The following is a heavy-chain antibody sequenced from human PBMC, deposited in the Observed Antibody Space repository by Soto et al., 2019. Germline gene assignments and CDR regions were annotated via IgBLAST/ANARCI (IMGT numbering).Heavy chain of an antibody. CDR1: AGSISNYY. V-gene: IGHV4-4*07. Sequence: QGQLQESGPGLVKPSETLSLTCTVSAGSISNYYCNWIRQPAGKGLEWIGRIDSSGSINYSPSLKSRVTMSVDTSENQFSLKLSSVTAADTAVYYCARDGSTVTTNYHYAMDVWGQGTTVTVSS. J-gene: IGHJ6*02. CDR3: ARDGSTVTTNYHYAMDV. D-gene: IGHD4-17*01. CDR2: IDSSGSI.